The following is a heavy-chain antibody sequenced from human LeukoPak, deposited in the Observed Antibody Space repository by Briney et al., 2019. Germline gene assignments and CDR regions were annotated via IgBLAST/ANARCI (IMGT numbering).Heavy chain of an antibody. CDR2: INPNSGGT. Sequence: ASVKVSCKASGYTFTGYYMHWVRQAPGQGLEWMGRINPNSGGTNYTQKFQGRVTMTRDTSISTAYMELSRLRSDDTAVYYCASRYYYDSIGYYLDDYWGQGTLVTVSS. D-gene: IGHD3-22*01. V-gene: IGHV1-2*06. CDR3: ASRYYYDSIGYYLDDY. CDR1: GYTFTGYY. J-gene: IGHJ4*02.